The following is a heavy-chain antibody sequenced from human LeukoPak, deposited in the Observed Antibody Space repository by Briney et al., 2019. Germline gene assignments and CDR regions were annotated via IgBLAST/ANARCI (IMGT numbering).Heavy chain of an antibody. CDR2: IYYSGST. CDR1: GGSISSYY. J-gene: IGHJ4*02. CDR3: ARIIAVAGKVLELDY. V-gene: IGHV4-59*01. Sequence: SETLSLTCTVSGGSISSYYWSWIRQPPGKGLEWIGYIYYSGSTNYSPSLKSRVTISVDTSKNQFSLKLSSVTAADTAVYYCARIIAVAGKVLELDYWGQGTLVTVSS. D-gene: IGHD6-19*01.